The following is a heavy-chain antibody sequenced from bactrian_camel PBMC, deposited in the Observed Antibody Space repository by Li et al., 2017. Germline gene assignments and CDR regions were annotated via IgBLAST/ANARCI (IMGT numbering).Heavy chain of an antibody. CDR2: IEDDGRR. J-gene: IGHJ6*01. Sequence: HVQLVESGGGSVQSGGSLRLSCAVSGKRSYCMGWFRQAPGKEREGVAGIEDDGRRTYADSVKGRFTISRDNAKNTAYLEMNSLKSEDTALYYCAVDGGYYSYEHWADFGYWGQGTQVTVS. D-gene: IGHD2*01. V-gene: IGHV3S53*01. CDR1: GKRSYC. CDR3: AVDGGYYSYEHWADFGY.